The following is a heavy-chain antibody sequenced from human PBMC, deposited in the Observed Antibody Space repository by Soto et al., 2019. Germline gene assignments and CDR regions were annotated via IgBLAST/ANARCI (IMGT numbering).Heavy chain of an antibody. CDR3: ARDLITMVRGVMRYYYYVMDV. V-gene: IGHV1-69*13. D-gene: IGHD3-10*01. Sequence: ASVKVSCKASGGTFSSYAISWVRQAPGQGLEWMGGIIPIFGTANYAQKFQGRVTITADESTSTAYMELSSLRSEDTAVYYCARDLITMVRGVMRYYYYVMDVWGQGTTVTVS. CDR2: IIPIFGTA. J-gene: IGHJ6*02. CDR1: GGTFSSYA.